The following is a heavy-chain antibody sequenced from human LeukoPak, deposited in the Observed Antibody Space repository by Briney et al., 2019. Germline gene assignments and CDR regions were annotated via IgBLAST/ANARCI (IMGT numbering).Heavy chain of an antibody. Sequence: SETLSLTCTVSGGSISSYYWSWIRQPPGKGLEWIGYINYSGSTKYNPSLKSRVTISVDTSKNQFSLKVSSVTAADTALYYCARQQLPDGTYYFDYWGQGTLVTVSS. CDR2: INYSGST. D-gene: IGHD6-13*01. J-gene: IGHJ4*02. V-gene: IGHV4-59*01. CDR3: ARQQLPDGTYYFDY. CDR1: GGSISSYY.